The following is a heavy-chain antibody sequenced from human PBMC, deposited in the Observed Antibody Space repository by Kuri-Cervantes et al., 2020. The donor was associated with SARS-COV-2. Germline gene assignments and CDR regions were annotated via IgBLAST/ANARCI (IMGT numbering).Heavy chain of an antibody. D-gene: IGHD3-10*01. V-gene: IGHV3-33*08. Sequence: GGSLRLSCGASGFSLTNHAIHWVRQAPGKGLEWVSVIWYDGKNEYYAGSVKGRFNISRDTSKNTVSLHMNSLRAEDTAMYYCATGAANSYMDVWGRGTTVTVSS. CDR3: ATGAANSYMDV. CDR2: IWYDGKNE. J-gene: IGHJ6*03. CDR1: GFSLTNHA.